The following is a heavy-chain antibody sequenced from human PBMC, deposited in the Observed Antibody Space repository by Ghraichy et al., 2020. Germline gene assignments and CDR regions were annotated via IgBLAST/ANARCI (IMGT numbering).Heavy chain of an antibody. CDR1: GGSISSSGYY. CDR3: ARRARTHFDY. J-gene: IGHJ4*02. CDR2: MYYGGST. V-gene: IGHV4-39*01. Sequence: SETLSLTCTVSGGSISSSGYYWDWIRQPPGKGLEWIGSMYYGGSTYYNPSLKSRVTLSVDTSKNEFSLKLSSVTASYTAVYYCARRARTHFDYWGQGILVTVSS.